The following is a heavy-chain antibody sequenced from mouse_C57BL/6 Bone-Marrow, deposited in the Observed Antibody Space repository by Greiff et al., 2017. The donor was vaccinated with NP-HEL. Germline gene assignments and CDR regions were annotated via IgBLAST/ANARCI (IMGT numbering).Heavy chain of an antibody. CDR2: IHPTSGST. Sequence: QVQLQQPGAELVKPGASVKLSCKASGYTFTSYWMHWVKQRPGQGLEWIGMIHPTSGSTNYNEKFKSKATLTVDKSSSTAYMQLSSLTSEDSAVYYCARSRTTVVATPAYWGQGTLVTVSA. V-gene: IGHV1-64*01. CDR1: GYTFTSYW. D-gene: IGHD1-1*01. J-gene: IGHJ3*01. CDR3: ARSRTTVVATPAY.